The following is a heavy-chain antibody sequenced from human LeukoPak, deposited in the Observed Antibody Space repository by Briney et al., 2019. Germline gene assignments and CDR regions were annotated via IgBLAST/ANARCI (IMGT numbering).Heavy chain of an antibody. Sequence: ASVKVSCKASGYIFTGYYMHWVRQAPGQGLEWMGWINPNRGGTNYAQKFQGRVTMTRDTSISTAYMELSRLRSDDTAVYYCARGATVVTPRIAHWGQGTLVTVSS. CDR3: ARGATVVTPRIAH. V-gene: IGHV1-2*02. D-gene: IGHD4-23*01. J-gene: IGHJ4*02. CDR1: GYIFTGYY. CDR2: INPNRGGT.